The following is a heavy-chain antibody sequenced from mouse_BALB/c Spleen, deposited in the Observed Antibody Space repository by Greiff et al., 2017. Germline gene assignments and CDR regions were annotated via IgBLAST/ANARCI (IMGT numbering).Heavy chain of an antibody. CDR3: ARENYGYDDAMDY. CDR2: ISSVSSTI. D-gene: IGHD2-2*01. CDR1: GFTFSSFG. V-gene: IGHV5-17*02. Sequence: EVKLVESGGGLVQPGGSRKLSCAASGFTFSSFGMHWVRQAPEKGLEWVAYISSVSSTIYYADTMKGRFTISRDNPKNTLFLQMTSLGSEDTAMYYCARENYGYDDAMDYWGQGTTVTVSS. J-gene: IGHJ4*01.